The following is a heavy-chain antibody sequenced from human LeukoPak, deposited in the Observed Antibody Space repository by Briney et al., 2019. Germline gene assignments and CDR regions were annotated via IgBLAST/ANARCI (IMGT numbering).Heavy chain of an antibody. Sequence: ASVTVSCKPTGYTFTGYYLHWLRQAPGQGFEWLGWINPNTGATMSAQKFQGRVTMTRDTSIDTAYMELSRLTSDDTAVYYCARDRVGSGWPRPYYFEKWGQGTGDTVSS. V-gene: IGHV1-2*02. J-gene: IGHJ4*02. CDR2: INPNTGAT. CDR3: ARDRVGSGWPRPYYFEK. D-gene: IGHD6-19*01. CDR1: GYTFTGYY.